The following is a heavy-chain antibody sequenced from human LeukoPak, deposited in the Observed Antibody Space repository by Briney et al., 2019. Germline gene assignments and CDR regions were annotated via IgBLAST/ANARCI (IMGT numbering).Heavy chain of an antibody. V-gene: IGHV4-59*08. CDR2: IYDSGST. J-gene: IGHJ3*02. CDR3: ARHERDVSLDHAFDI. D-gene: IGHD5-24*01. Sequence: PSETQSPTRTIAGGFTSCYFGCWSRKPPRKGLEWIGYIYDSGSTSYNPSFKSRVTILVDTSKNQFSLKLRSVTAADTAVYYCARHERDVSLDHAFDIWGQGTMVTVSS. CDR1: GGFTSCYF.